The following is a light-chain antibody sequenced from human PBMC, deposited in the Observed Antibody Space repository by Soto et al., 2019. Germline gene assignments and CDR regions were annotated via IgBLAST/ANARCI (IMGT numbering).Light chain of an antibody. CDR2: GAS. CDR1: HSVNSH. V-gene: IGKV3-15*01. Sequence: MMMTQSPATLSVSPGERVTLSCRTSHSVNSHVAWYQQKPGQAPRLLLYGASTTATGIPVRLSGSGFGTEFTLTIRSLQSEDSAVYYCQQYKTWPLFGQGTRLEIK. CDR3: QQYKTWPL. J-gene: IGKJ5*01.